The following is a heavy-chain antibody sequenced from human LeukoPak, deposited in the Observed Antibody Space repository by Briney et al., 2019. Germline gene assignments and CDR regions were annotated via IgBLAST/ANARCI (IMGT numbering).Heavy chain of an antibody. CDR2: ISSSSSYI. CDR3: SSSGWGLPTYYFDY. J-gene: IGHJ4*02. D-gene: IGHD6-19*01. CDR1: GFTFSSYS. Sequence: GGSLRLSCAASGFTFSSYSMNWVRQAPGKGLEWVSSISSSSSYIYYADSVKGRFTISRDNAKNTLYLQMNSLRAEDTAVYFCSSSGWGLPTYYFDYWGQGTLVTVSS. V-gene: IGHV3-21*04.